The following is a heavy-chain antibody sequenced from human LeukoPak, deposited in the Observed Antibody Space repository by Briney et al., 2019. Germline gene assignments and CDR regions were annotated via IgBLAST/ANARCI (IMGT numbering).Heavy chain of an antibody. V-gene: IGHV3-21*01. CDR1: GFTFSSYS. D-gene: IGHD3-3*01. CDR2: ISSSSSYI. J-gene: IGHJ4*02. CDR3: ARVDFWSGYYRVLGTDY. Sequence: GGSLRLSCAASGFTFSSYSMNWVRQAPGKGLEWVSSISSSSSYIYYADSVKGRFTISRDNAKNSLYLQMNSLRAEDTAVYYFARVDFWSGYYRVLGTDYWGQGTLVTVSS.